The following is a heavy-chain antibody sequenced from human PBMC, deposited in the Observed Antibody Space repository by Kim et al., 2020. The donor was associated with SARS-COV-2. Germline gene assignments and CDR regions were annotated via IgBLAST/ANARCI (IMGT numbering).Heavy chain of an antibody. CDR2: ISSSSSYI. Sequence: GGSLRLSCAASGFTFSSYSMNWVRQAPGKGLEWVSSISSSSSYIYYADSVKGRFTISRDNAKNSLYLQMNSLRAEDTAVYYCARGIDPPTYYDYIWGSPPPSFDYWGQGTLVTVSS. D-gene: IGHD3-16*01. V-gene: IGHV3-21*01. CDR3: ARGIDPPTYYDYIWGSPPPSFDY. CDR1: GFTFSSYS. J-gene: IGHJ4*02.